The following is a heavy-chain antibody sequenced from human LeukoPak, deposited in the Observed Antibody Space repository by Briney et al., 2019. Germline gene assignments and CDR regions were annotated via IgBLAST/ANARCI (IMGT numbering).Heavy chain of an antibody. J-gene: IGHJ3*02. CDR1: GGSISSSSYY. V-gene: IGHV4-39*07. CDR3: AREPNCSSTSCYTTDAFDI. CDR2: IYYSGST. D-gene: IGHD2-2*02. Sequence: SETLPLTCTVSGGSISSSSYYWGWIRQPPGKGLEWIGSIYYSGSTYYNPSLKSRVTISVDTSKNQFSLKLSSVTAADTAVYYCAREPNCSSTSCYTTDAFDIWGQGTMVTVSS.